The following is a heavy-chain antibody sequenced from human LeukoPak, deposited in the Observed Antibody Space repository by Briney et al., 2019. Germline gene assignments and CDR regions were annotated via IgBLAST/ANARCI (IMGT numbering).Heavy chain of an antibody. CDR2: IIPILGIA. J-gene: IGHJ4*02. Sequence: SVKVSCKASGGTFSSYAISWVRPAPGQGLEWMGRIIPILGIANYAQKFQGRVTITADKSTSTAYMELSSLRSEDTAVYYCARSGGSGSYPPDYWGQGTLVTVSS. CDR1: GGTFSSYA. CDR3: ARSGGSGSYPPDY. D-gene: IGHD3-10*01. V-gene: IGHV1-69*04.